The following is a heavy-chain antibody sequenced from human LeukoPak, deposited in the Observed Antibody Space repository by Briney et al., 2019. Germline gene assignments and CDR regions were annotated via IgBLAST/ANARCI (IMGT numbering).Heavy chain of an antibody. J-gene: IGHJ4*02. V-gene: IGHV3-53*01. CDR1: GFTVSSSY. CDR3: ARLGIAEAGILGYFGY. Sequence: PGGSLRLSCAAAGFTVSSSYMSWVRQAPGKGLEWVSVLYRGGNTYYADSAKGRFTVSRDNSQNTLYLQMNSLRAEDTAVYYCARLGIAEAGILGYFGYWGQGILVTVSS. CDR2: LYRGGNT. D-gene: IGHD6-13*01.